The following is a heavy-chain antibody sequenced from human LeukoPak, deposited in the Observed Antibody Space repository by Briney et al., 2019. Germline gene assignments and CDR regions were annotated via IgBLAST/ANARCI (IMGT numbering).Heavy chain of an antibody. CDR3: AKGPLITMVRGASVY. D-gene: IGHD3-10*01. CDR1: GFTFISYA. V-gene: IGHV3-23*01. CDR2: ISGSGGGT. J-gene: IGHJ4*02. Sequence: GGSLRLSCAASGFTFISYAMSWVRQAPGKGLEWVSAISGSGGGTYYADSVKGRFTISRDNSKNTLYLQMNSLRAEDTAVYYCAKGPLITMVRGASVYWGQGTLVTVSS.